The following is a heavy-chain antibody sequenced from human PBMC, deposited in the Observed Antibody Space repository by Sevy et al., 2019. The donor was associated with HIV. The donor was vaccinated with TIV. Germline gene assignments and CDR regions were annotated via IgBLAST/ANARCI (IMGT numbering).Heavy chain of an antibody. CDR3: ARGGDDGAFDI. Sequence: GGPLRLSCAASGFTFSSYWMSWVRQAPGKGLEWVANIKQGGSEKYYVDSVKGRFTISRDNAKNSLYLQMNSLRAEDTAVYYCARGGDDGAFDIWGQGTMVTVSS. CDR1: GFTFSSYW. CDR2: IKQGGSEK. J-gene: IGHJ3*02. V-gene: IGHV3-7*01. D-gene: IGHD2-21*02.